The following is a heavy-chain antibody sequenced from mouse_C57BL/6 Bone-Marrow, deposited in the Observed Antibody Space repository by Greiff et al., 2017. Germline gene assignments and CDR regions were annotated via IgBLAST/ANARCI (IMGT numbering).Heavy chain of an antibody. D-gene: IGHD2-5*01. Sequence: DVKLVESGGGLVKPGGSLKLSCAASGFTFSDYGMHWVRQAPEKGLEWVAYISSGSSTIYYADTVKGRFTISSDNAKNTLFLQMSSLRSENTAMYYCAMGYYSNYEEYAMDYWCQGTSVTVSS. CDR2: ISSGSSTI. J-gene: IGHJ4*01. CDR1: GFTFSDYG. V-gene: IGHV5-17*01. CDR3: AMGYYSNYEEYAMDY.